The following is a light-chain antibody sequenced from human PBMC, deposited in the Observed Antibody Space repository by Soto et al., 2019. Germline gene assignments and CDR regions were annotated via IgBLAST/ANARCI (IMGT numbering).Light chain of an antibody. CDR3: QQYNNWPPSDT. Sequence: EIVMTQSPATLSVSPGESPTLSCRASQTISNNLAWYQQKPGQAPRLLIYGASTRATGIAARFSGSGSGTEFTLTISSRQSEDFAVYYCQQYNNWPPSDTFGQGTKLEIK. V-gene: IGKV3-15*01. CDR2: GAS. J-gene: IGKJ2*01. CDR1: QTISNN.